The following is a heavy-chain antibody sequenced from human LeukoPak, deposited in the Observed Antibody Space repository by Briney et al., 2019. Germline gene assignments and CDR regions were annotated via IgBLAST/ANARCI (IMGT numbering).Heavy chain of an antibody. CDR1: GGSVSSGSYH. Sequence: PSETLSLTCTVSGGSVSSGSYHWSWIRQPPGKALEWIGYIYYSGSTNYNPSLKSRVTISVDTSKNQFSLRLSSVTAADTAVYYCARGRQVWGQGTLVTVSS. J-gene: IGHJ4*02. CDR3: ARGRQV. CDR2: IYYSGST. V-gene: IGHV4-61*01.